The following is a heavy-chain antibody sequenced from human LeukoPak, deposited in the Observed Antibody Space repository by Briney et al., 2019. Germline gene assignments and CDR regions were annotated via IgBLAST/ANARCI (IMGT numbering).Heavy chain of an antibody. V-gene: IGHV3-33*01. CDR2: IWYDGSNK. D-gene: IGHD4-17*01. Sequence: GGSLRLSCAASGFTFSSYGMHWVRQAPGKGLEWVAVIWYDGSNKYYADSVKGRFTISRDNSKNTLYLQMNSLRAEDTAVYYCGRRATVTTPHYYGMDVWGQGTTVTVSS. J-gene: IGHJ6*02. CDR1: GFTFSSYG. CDR3: GRRATVTTPHYYGMDV.